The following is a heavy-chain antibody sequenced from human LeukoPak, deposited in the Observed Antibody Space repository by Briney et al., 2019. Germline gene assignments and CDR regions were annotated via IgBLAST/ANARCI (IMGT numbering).Heavy chain of an antibody. D-gene: IGHD3-10*01. CDR1: GGSISSYY. Sequence: SETLSLTCTVSGGSISSYYWSWIRQPPGKELEWIGYIYYSGSTNYNPSLKSRVTISVDTSKNQFSLTLRSVTAADTAVYYCARDIGSGSYHGFDYWGQGTLVTVSS. J-gene: IGHJ4*02. CDR2: IYYSGST. V-gene: IGHV4-59*01. CDR3: ARDIGSGSYHGFDY.